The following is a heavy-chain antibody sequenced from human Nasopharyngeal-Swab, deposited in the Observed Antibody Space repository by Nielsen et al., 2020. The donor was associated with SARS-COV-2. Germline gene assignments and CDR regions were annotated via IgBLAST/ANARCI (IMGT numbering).Heavy chain of an antibody. CDR2: IIPIFGTA. V-gene: IGHV1-69*13. CDR1: GGSFSSYA. Sequence: SVKVSCKASGGSFSSYAISWVRQAPGQGLEWMGGIIPIFGTANYAQKFQGRVTITADESTSTAYMELSSLRSEDTAVYYCAGGDDSLANSYYWGQGALVTVSS. CDR3: AGGDDSLANSYY. J-gene: IGHJ4*02. D-gene: IGHD3-22*01.